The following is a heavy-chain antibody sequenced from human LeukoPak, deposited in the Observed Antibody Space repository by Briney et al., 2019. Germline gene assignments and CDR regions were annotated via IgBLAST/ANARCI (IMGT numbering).Heavy chain of an antibody. V-gene: IGHV3-30*04. J-gene: IGHJ4*02. CDR2: ISYDGSNK. CDR3: ASDELYSSGYYPDY. CDR1: GFTFSSYA. D-gene: IGHD3-22*01. Sequence: GGSLRLSCAASGFTFSSYAMHWVRQAPGKGLEWVAVISYDGSNKYYADSVKGRFTISRDNSKNTLYLQMSSLRAEDTAVYYCASDELYSSGYYPDYWGQGTLVTVSS.